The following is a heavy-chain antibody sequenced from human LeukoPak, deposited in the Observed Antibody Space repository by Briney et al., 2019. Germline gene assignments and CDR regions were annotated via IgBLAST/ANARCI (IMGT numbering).Heavy chain of an antibody. CDR3: AKDKGGGYGNDGFDI. CDR1: GFTFSSYG. V-gene: IGHV3-30*18. D-gene: IGHD3-16*01. J-gene: IGHJ3*02. Sequence: TGGSLRLSCAASGFTFSSYGMHWVRQAPGKGLEWVAVISYDGSNQYYADSVKGRFTISRDNSKNTLYPQMNSLRAEDTAVYYCAKDKGGGYGNDGFDIWGRGTMVTVSS. CDR2: ISYDGSNQ.